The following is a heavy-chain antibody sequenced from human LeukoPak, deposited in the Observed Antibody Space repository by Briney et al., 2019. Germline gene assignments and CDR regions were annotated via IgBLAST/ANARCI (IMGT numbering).Heavy chain of an antibody. V-gene: IGHV4-59*08. J-gene: IGHJ3*02. CDR3: ARHPSKSSGSYYGAFDI. CDR1: GGSISSYY. CDR2: IYYSGSP. Sequence: SETLSLTCTVSGGSISSYYWSWIRQPPGKGLEWIGYIYYSGSPNYNPSLKSRVTISVDTSKNQFSLKLSSVTAADPAVYYCARHPSKSSGSYYGAFDIWGQGTMVTVSS. D-gene: IGHD1-26*01.